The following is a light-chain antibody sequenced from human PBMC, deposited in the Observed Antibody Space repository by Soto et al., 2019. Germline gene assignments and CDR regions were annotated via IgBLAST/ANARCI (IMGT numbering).Light chain of an antibody. CDR2: GAS. CDR1: QTIGNY. Sequence: DIQMTQSPSSLSASVGDRVSITCRASQTIGNYLNWYRQKPGKAPELLIYGASVLQSGVPSEFSGSGSGTDFTLTISSLQPEDFATYFCQQSYITPYTFGQGTNLEIK. V-gene: IGKV1-39*01. J-gene: IGKJ2*01. CDR3: QQSYITPYT.